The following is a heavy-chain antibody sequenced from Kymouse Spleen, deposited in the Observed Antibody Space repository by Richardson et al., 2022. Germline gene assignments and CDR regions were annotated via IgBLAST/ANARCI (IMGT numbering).Heavy chain of an antibody. J-gene: IGHJ6*02. Sequence: QLQLQESGPGLVKPSETLSLTCTVSGGSISSSSYYWGWIRQPPGKGLEWIGSIYYSGSTYYNPSLKSRVTISVDTSKNQFSLKLSSVTAADTAVYYCEVTMVRGVIEYYYYGMDVWGQGTTVTVSS. CDR3: EVTMVRGVIEYYYYGMDV. CDR1: GGSISSSSYY. D-gene: IGHD3-10*01. V-gene: IGHV4-39*01. CDR2: IYYSGST.